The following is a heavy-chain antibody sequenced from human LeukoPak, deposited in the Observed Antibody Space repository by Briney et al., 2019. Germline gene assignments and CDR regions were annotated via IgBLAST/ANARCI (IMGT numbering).Heavy chain of an antibody. CDR1: GFTVSSNY. J-gene: IGHJ3*02. Sequence: PGGSLRLSCAASGFTVSSNYMSWVRQAPGKGLEWVSVIYSVGIYNDGTTNYGDSVKGRFTISRDNSKNTLYLQMNSLRAEDTAVYYCARRELLGYSYGLRTFNIWGQGTTVTVSS. CDR2: IYSVGIYNDGTT. CDR3: ARRELLGYSYGLRTFNI. V-gene: IGHV3-66*04. D-gene: IGHD5-18*01.